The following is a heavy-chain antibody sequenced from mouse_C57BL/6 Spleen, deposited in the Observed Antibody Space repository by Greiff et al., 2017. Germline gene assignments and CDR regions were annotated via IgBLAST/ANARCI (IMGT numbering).Heavy chain of an antibody. D-gene: IGHD3-2*02. V-gene: IGHV1-82*01. CDR2: IYPGDGDT. CDR3: ARGAQAYFDY. J-gene: IGHJ2*01. CDR1: GYAFSSSW. Sequence: QVQLKQSGPELVKPGASVKISCKASGYAFSSSWMNWVKQRPGKGLEWIGRIYPGDGDTNYNGKFKGKATLTADKSSSTAYMQLSSLTSEDSAVYFCARGAQAYFDYWGQGTTLTVSS.